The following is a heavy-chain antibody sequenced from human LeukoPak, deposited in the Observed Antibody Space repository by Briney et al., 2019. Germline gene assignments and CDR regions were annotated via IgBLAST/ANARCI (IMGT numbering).Heavy chain of an antibody. J-gene: IGHJ6*03. D-gene: IGHD6-6*01. CDR1: GGTFSSYA. CDR3: ARAEYSSSGGYYYYYYMDV. V-gene: IGHV1-69*05. CDR2: IIPIFGTA. Sequence: ASVKVSCKASGGTFSSYAISWVRQAPGQGLEWMGGIIPIFGTANYAQKFQGRVTITTDESTSTAYMELSSLRSEDTAVYYCARAEYSSSGGYYYYYYMDVWGKGTTVTVSS.